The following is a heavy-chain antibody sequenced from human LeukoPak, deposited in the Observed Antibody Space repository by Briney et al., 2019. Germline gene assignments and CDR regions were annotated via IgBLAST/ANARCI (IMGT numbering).Heavy chain of an antibody. CDR3: ARDGDPYYYDSSGYNWFDP. CDR2: ISTYNGNT. D-gene: IGHD3-22*01. J-gene: IGHJ5*02. Sequence: GASVKVSCKASGYTFTSDGISWVRQAPGQGLEWMGWISTYNGNTNYAQKLQGRVTMTTDTSTSTAYMELRSLRSDDTAVYYCARDGDPYYYDSSGYNWFDPWGQGTLVTVSS. CDR1: GYTFTSDG. V-gene: IGHV1-18*01.